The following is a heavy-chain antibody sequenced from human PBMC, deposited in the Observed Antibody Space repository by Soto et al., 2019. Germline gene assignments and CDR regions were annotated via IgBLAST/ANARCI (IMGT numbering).Heavy chain of an antibody. CDR2: IFYSGST. CDR1: GGSINSYY. D-gene: IGHD5-12*01. V-gene: IGHV4-59*01. CDR3: ERVRLEYAAAYVDS. Sequence: QVQLQESGPGLVKPSETLSLTCTVSGGSINSYYWSWIRQPPGKGLEWIGYIFYSGSTSYNSSLESRATISLDTSRNQFSLKLTSVTAADTAVEFCERVRLEYAAAYVDSWGQGTRVTVSS. J-gene: IGHJ4*02.